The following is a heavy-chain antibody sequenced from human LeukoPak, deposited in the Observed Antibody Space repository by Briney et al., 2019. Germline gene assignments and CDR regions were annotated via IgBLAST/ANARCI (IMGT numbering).Heavy chain of an antibody. D-gene: IGHD4-23*01. Sequence: PGGSLRLSYAASGFTFDDYAMHWVRQAPGKGLEWVSGISWNSGSIGYADSVKGRFTISRDNAKNSLYLQMNSLRAEDTALYYCAKDPGGNSDYYYGMDVWGQGTTVTVSS. CDR1: GFTFDDYA. CDR3: AKDPGGNSDYYYGMDV. V-gene: IGHV3-9*01. J-gene: IGHJ6*02. CDR2: ISWNSGSI.